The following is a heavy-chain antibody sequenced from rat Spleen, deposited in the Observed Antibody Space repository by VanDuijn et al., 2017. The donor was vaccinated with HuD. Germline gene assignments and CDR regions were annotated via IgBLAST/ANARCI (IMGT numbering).Heavy chain of an antibody. J-gene: IGHJ2*01. V-gene: IGHV4-2*01. CDR3: AREEFGVRD. CDR2: INKDSSRI. D-gene: IGHD4-3*01. CDR1: GFNFNDNW. Sequence: EVKLVESGGGLVQAGRSLKLSCAASGFNFNDNWMGWVRQAPGRGLEWIGEINKDSSRINYKPSLKVKFTISRDNAQNTLYLQMSKLGSEDTAIYYCAREEFGVRDWGQGVMVTVSS.